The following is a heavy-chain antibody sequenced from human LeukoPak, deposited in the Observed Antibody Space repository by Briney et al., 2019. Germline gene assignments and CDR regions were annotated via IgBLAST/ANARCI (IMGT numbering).Heavy chain of an antibody. CDR2: IYYSRTT. CDR1: GGSISSYY. V-gene: IGHV4-59*08. CDR3: ARRGIAAAGYDY. Sequence: SGTLSLTCTVSGGSISSYYWSWIRQPPGKGLEWIGYIYYSRTTNYNPSLKSRVTILVDTSKNQFSLNLRSVTAADTAVYYCARRGIAAAGYDYWGQGTLVTVSS. J-gene: IGHJ4*02. D-gene: IGHD6-13*01.